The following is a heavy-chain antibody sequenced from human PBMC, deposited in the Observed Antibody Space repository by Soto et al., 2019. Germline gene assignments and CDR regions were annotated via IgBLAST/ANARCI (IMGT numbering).Heavy chain of an antibody. J-gene: IGHJ6*02. V-gene: IGHV3-33*01. Sequence: QVQLVESGGGVVQPGRSLRLSCAASGFTFSSYGMHWVRQAPGKGLEWVAVIWYDGSNKYYADSVKGRFTISRDNSKNTLYLQMNSLRAEDTAVYYCARGSYYYAMDVWGQGTTVTVSS. CDR2: IWYDGSNK. CDR3: ARGSYYYAMDV. CDR1: GFTFSSYG.